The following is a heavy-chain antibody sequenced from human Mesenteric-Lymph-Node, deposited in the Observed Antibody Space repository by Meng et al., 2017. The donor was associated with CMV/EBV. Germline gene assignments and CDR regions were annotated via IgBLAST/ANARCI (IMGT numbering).Heavy chain of an antibody. J-gene: IGHJ6*02. CDR2: IRYDGSNK. Sequence: GESLKISCAASGFTFSSYGMHWVRQAPGKGLEWVAFIRYDGSNKYYADSVKGRFTISRDNSKNTLYLQMNSLRAEDTAVYYCARAGHRGRFLEWLNYYYYGMDVWGQGTTVTVSS. D-gene: IGHD3-3*01. CDR3: ARAGHRGRFLEWLNYYYYGMDV. CDR1: GFTFSSYG. V-gene: IGHV3-30*02.